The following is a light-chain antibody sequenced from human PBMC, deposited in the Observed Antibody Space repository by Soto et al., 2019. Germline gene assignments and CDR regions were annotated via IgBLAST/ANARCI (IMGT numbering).Light chain of an antibody. CDR1: QSVSSSY. CDR2: GAS. Sequence: EIVLTQSPGTLSLSPGARATLSCRASQSVSSSYLAWYQQKPGQAPRLLIYGASSRATGIPDRFSGSGSGTDFTLTISRLEPEDFAVYYCQQYGSSPPLTFGGGTKVDI. CDR3: QQYGSSPPLT. J-gene: IGKJ4*01. V-gene: IGKV3-20*01.